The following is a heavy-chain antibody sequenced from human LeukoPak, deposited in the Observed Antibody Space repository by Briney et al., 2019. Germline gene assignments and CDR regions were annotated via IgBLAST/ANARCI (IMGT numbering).Heavy chain of an antibody. V-gene: IGHV5-51*01. CDR2: IYPGDSDT. D-gene: IGHD6-13*01. CDR3: ARQVAAAGTDY. Sequence: GESLKISCNGSGYNFAAYWIGWVRQMPGKGLEWMGIIYPGDSDTRYSPSFQGQVTFSADKSISTAYLQWSSLKASDTAMYYCARQVAAAGTDYWGQGTLVTVSS. J-gene: IGHJ4*02. CDR1: GYNFAAYW.